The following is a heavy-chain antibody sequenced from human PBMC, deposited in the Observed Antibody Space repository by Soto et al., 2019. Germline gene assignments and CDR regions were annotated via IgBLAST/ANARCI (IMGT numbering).Heavy chain of an antibody. D-gene: IGHD4-4*01. Sequence: QVQLQESGPGLVKPSQTLSLTCTVSGGSISSGGYYWSWIRQHPGKGLEGIGYIYDSGSTYYNPSLRSRVTISLYTSNNQFSLKLSSLTGADTAVYYCARGRRFGYSIKYYYGMDVWGHGTTVTVSS. V-gene: IGHV4-31*03. CDR1: GGSISSGGYY. CDR2: IYDSGST. J-gene: IGHJ6*02. CDR3: ARGRRFGYSIKYYYGMDV.